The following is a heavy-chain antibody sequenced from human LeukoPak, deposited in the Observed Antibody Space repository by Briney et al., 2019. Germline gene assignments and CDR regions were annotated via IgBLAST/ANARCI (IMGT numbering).Heavy chain of an antibody. V-gene: IGHV3-7*01. CDR3: ARIIHVDYTPLYYFDH. J-gene: IGHJ4*02. D-gene: IGHD3-16*01. CDR2: IKRDGDEK. Sequence: GGSLRLSCAASGFTFSSYAMSWVRLTPGKGLEWVANIKRDGDEKYSVDSVKGRFTIFRDNAKNSLYLQMNSLKAEDTAVYYCARIIHVDYTPLYYFDHWGQGTLVTVSS. CDR1: GFTFSSYA.